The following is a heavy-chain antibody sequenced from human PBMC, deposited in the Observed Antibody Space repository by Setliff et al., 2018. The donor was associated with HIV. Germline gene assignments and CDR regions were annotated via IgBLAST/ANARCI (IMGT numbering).Heavy chain of an antibody. J-gene: IGHJ6*03. D-gene: IGHD2-2*03. V-gene: IGHV4-59*12. CDR2: IYYSGST. Sequence: PSETLSLTCTVSGGSISSYYWSWIRQSPGKGLEWIGYIYYSGSTNYNPSLKSRVTISVDTSKNQFSLKLSSVTAADTAVYYCAREAASVWINYYYMDVWGKGTTVTVSS. CDR3: AREAASVWINYYYMDV. CDR1: GGSISSYY.